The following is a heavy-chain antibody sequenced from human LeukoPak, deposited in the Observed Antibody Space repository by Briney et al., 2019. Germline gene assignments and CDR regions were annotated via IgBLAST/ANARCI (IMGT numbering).Heavy chain of an antibody. D-gene: IGHD2-15*01. CDR2: IKSKTDGGTT. V-gene: IGHV3-15*01. Sequence: PGGSLRLSCAASGFTFSNAWMSWVRQAPGKGLEWVGRIKSKTDGGTTDYAAPVKGRFTISRDDSKNTLYLQMNSLRAEDTAVYYCTRDDRVYCSGGSCYGYYFDYWGQGTLVTVSS. CDR3: TRDDRVYCSGGSCYGYYFDY. J-gene: IGHJ4*02. CDR1: GFTFSNAW.